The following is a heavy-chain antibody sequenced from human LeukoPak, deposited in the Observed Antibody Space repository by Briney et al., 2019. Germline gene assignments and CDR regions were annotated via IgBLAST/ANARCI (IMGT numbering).Heavy chain of an antibody. V-gene: IGHV3-11*05. CDR3: ARDEPGYCSGGSCYEMGDY. CDR1: GFTFSDYH. D-gene: IGHD2-15*01. Sequence: GGSLRLSCAASGFTFSDYHMSWSRQAPGKGLEWVSYISSTSSHTDYADSVKGRFTISRDNSKNTLYLQMNSLRAEDTAVYYCARDEPGYCSGGSCYEMGDYWGQGTLVTVSS. J-gene: IGHJ4*02. CDR2: ISSTSSHT.